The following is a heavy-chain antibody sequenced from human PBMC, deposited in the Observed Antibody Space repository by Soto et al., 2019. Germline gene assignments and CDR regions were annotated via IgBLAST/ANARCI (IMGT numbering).Heavy chain of an antibody. V-gene: IGHV3-7*05. D-gene: IGHD5-12*01. Sequence: PGGSLRLSCAASGFTFSSYWMSWVRQAPGKGLEWVANIKQDGSEKYYVDSVKGRFTISRDNAKNSLYLQMNSLRAEDTAVYYCASGGGYTRWGYYFDYWGQGTLVTVSS. CDR3: ASGGGYTRWGYYFDY. CDR2: IKQDGSEK. CDR1: GFTFSSYW. J-gene: IGHJ4*02.